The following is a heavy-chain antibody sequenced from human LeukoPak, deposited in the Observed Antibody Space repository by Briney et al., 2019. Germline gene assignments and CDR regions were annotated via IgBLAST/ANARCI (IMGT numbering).Heavy chain of an antibody. D-gene: IGHD1-26*01. CDR1: GFTFSTYA. Sequence: PGGSLRLSCAASGFTFSTYAMTWVRQAPGKGLEWVSSITGNGGGTYYADSVKGRFTISRDDSKNTLYLQMNSPRAEDTAVYHCARDSGSYLQPTDYWGQGTLVTVSS. CDR3: ARDSGSYLQPTDY. V-gene: IGHV3-23*01. J-gene: IGHJ4*02. CDR2: ITGNGGGT.